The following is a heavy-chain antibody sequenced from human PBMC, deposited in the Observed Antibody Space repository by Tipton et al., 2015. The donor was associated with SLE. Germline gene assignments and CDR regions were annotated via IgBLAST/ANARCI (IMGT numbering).Heavy chain of an antibody. D-gene: IGHD3-10*01. Sequence: TLSLTCTVSGGSISSHYWSWIRQPPGKGLEWVGYIYYSGSTNYNPPPTSRVTISVDTSKNQFSLKLSSVTAADTAVYYCARLGVTMVRGVREDYFDYWGQGTLVTVSS. V-gene: IGHV4-59*08. CDR3: ARLGVTMVRGVREDYFDY. CDR1: GGSISSHY. CDR2: IYYSGST. J-gene: IGHJ4*02.